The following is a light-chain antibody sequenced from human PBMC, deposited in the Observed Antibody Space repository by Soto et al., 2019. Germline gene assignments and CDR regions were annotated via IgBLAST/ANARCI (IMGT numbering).Light chain of an antibody. Sequence: EIVLTQSPGTLSVSPWERATLSCTASQSVSNDYVAWVQQKPGQAPRLLIYGAATRATGIPARFSGSGSGTEFTLTISSLQSEDFAIYYCQQYHNWPAFGQGTKVDIK. CDR3: QQYHNWPA. J-gene: IGKJ1*01. V-gene: IGKV3-15*01. CDR2: GAA. CDR1: QSVSND.